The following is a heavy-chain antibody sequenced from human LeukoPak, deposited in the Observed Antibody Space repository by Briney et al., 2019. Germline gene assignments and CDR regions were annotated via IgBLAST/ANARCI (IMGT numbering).Heavy chain of an antibody. J-gene: IGHJ4*02. CDR2: IYGGDNR. Sequence: PGGSLRLSCAASGFTASSAYVSWVRQAPGKGLEWVSSIYGGDNREYSDSVKGRFTISRDDSKNTVSLQMSSLRVEDTAVYYCARGPTVSSTWDYWGQGTLVTVSP. CDR3: ARGPTVSSTWDY. D-gene: IGHD2-2*01. V-gene: IGHV3-53*01. CDR1: GFTASSAY.